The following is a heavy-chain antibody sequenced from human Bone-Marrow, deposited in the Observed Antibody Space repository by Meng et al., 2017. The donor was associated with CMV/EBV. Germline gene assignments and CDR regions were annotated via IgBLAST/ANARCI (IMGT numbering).Heavy chain of an antibody. D-gene: IGHD6-19*01. V-gene: IGHV4-34*01. CDR1: GGSCSGYY. CDR2: INHSGST. CDR3: ARGAVPKGMDV. J-gene: IGHJ6*02. Sequence: SDTLSLTGAPYGGSCSGYYWSWFRQPPGKGLEWIGEINHSGSTNYNPSLTSRVTISVDTSKNQFSLKLSSVTAADTAVYYCARGAVPKGMDVWGQGATVTVSS.